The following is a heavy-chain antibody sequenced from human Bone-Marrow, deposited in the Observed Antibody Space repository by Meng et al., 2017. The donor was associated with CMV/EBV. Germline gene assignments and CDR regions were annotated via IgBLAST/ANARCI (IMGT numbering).Heavy chain of an antibody. CDR2: ISSSSSYI. D-gene: IGHD4-11*01. CDR1: GFTFSSYS. CDR3: ARVDFGTTVTHALVYGMDV. J-gene: IGHJ6*02. V-gene: IGHV3-21*01. Sequence: GESLKISCAASGFTFSSYSMNWVRQAPGKGLEWVSSISSSSSYIYYADSVKGRFTISRDNAKNSLYLQMNSLRAEDTAVYYCARVDFGTTVTHALVYGMDVWARGPTVTVSS.